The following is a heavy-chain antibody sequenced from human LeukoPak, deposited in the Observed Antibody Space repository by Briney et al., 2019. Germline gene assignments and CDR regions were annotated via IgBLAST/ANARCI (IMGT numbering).Heavy chain of an antibody. D-gene: IGHD7-27*01. J-gene: IGHJ4*02. CDR1: GFTFSHYW. CDR2: INSDGGSK. Sequence: GGSLRLSCAACGFTFSHYWWNCVRQDPGKGLLWVSRINSDGGSKSYADSVRGRFTISRDNAKNTVYLQMNSLRAEDPAVYYGARSTGGPRDYWGQGTLVTVSS. CDR3: ARSTGGPRDY. V-gene: IGHV3-74*01.